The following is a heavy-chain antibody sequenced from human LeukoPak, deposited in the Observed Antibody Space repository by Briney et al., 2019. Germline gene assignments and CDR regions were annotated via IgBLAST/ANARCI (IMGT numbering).Heavy chain of an antibody. D-gene: IGHD3-10*01. Sequence: GGSLRLSCAASGFTVSSNYMSWVRQAPGKGLEWVSVIYSDGRTYYADSVKARFTISRDNSKNTLYLQMNSLRAEDTAVYYCARVTFNYYGSGDAFDMWGQGTMATVSS. CDR3: ARVTFNYYGSGDAFDM. J-gene: IGHJ3*02. CDR1: GFTVSSNY. CDR2: IYSDGRT. V-gene: IGHV3-66*01.